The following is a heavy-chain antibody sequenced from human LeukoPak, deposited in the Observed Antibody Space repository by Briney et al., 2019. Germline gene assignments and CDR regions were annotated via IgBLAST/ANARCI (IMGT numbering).Heavy chain of an antibody. CDR2: ISGSGGST. CDR3: AKSALPYSSSWYDWFDP. CDR1: GFTFSSYA. J-gene: IGHJ5*02. Sequence: PGGSLRLSCAASGFTFSSYAMSWVRHAPRKGLGWVSAISGSGGSTYYADSVKGRFTISRDNSKNTLYLQMNSLRAEDTAVYYCAKSALPYSSSWYDWFDPWGQGTLVTVSS. V-gene: IGHV3-23*01. D-gene: IGHD6-13*01.